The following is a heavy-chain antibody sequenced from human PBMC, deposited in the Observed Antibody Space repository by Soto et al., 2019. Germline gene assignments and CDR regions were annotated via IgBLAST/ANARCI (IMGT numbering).Heavy chain of an antibody. D-gene: IGHD3-3*02. CDR3: ASQKLDVPAFFDY. Sequence: SETLSLTCTVSGGSISSGGYYWSWIRQHPGKGLEWIGYIYYSGSTYYNPSLKSRVTISVDTSKNQFSLKLSSVTAADTAVYYCASQKLDVPAFFDYWRQGTLVTVSS. CDR1: GGSISSGGYY. J-gene: IGHJ4*02. V-gene: IGHV4-31*03. CDR2: IYYSGST.